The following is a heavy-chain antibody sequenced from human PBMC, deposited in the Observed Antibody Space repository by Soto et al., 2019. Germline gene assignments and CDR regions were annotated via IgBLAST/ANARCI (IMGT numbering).Heavy chain of an antibody. CDR1: GFTFSSYG. Sequence: GGSLRLSCAASGFTFSSYGMHWVRQAPGKGLEWVAVISYDGSNKYYADSVKGRFTISRDNSKNTLYLQMNSLRAEDTAVYYCAKDRRSTLTTDFGYGMDVWGQGTTVTVSS. J-gene: IGHJ6*02. D-gene: IGHD4-4*01. V-gene: IGHV3-30*18. CDR3: AKDRRSTLTTDFGYGMDV. CDR2: ISYDGSNK.